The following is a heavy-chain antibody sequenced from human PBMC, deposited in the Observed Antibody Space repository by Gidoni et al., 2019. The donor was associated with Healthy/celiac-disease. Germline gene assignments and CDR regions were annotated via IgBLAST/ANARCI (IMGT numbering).Heavy chain of an antibody. CDR3: AREWYYYDSSGSYDAFDI. Sequence: EVQLVESGGGLVQPGGSLRLSCAASGFTFSSYSMNWVRQAPGKGLEWVSYISSSSSTIYYADSVKGRFTISRDNAKNSLYLQMNSLRDEDTAVYYCAREWYYYDSSGSYDAFDIWGQGTMVTVSS. J-gene: IGHJ3*02. CDR1: GFTFSSYS. D-gene: IGHD3-22*01. CDR2: ISSSSSTI. V-gene: IGHV3-48*02.